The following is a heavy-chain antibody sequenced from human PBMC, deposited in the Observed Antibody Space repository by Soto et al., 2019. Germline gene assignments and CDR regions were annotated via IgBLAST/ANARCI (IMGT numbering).Heavy chain of an antibody. J-gene: IGHJ4*02. CDR2: INAGNGNT. Sequence: GASVKVSCKASGYTFTSYAMHLVRQAPGQRLEWMGWINAGNGNTKYSQKFQGRVTITRDTSASTAYMELSSLRSDDTAVYYCARDQYYYDGGANYRYFDYWGQGTLVTVSS. CDR3: ARDQYYYDGGANYRYFDY. CDR1: GYTFTSYA. V-gene: IGHV1-3*01. D-gene: IGHD3-22*01.